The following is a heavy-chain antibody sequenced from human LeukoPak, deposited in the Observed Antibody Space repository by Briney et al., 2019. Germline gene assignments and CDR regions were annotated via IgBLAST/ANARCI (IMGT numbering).Heavy chain of an antibody. CDR3: AKDLTVLMVYGDYMDV. D-gene: IGHD2-8*01. CDR2: IWYDGSNK. CDR1: GFTFSSYG. Sequence: PGGSLRLSCAASGFTFSSYGMHWVRQAPGKGLEWVAVIWYDGSNKYYADSVKGRFTISRDNSKNTLYLQMNSLRAEDTAVYYCAKDLTVLMVYGDYMDVWGKGTTVTVSS. J-gene: IGHJ6*03. V-gene: IGHV3-33*06.